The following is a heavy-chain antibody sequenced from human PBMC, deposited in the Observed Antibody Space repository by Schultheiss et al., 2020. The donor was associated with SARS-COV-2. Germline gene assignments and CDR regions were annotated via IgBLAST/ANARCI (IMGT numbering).Heavy chain of an antibody. Sequence: GESLKISCAASGFTFSSYAMSWVRQAPGKGLEWVSAISGSGGSTYYADSVKGRFTISRDNSKNTLYLQMNSLRAEDTAVYYCTKSDIVVVPAAPRLSYFQHWGQGTLVTVSS. D-gene: IGHD2-2*01. CDR1: GFTFSSYA. CDR2: ISGSGGST. CDR3: TKSDIVVVPAAPRLSYFQH. V-gene: IGHV3-23*01. J-gene: IGHJ1*01.